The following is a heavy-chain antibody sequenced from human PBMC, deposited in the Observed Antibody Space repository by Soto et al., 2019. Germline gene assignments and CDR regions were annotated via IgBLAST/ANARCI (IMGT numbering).Heavy chain of an antibody. CDR2: IIPIFGTA. CDR1: GGTFSSYA. CDR3: ARDNSRTFPAAPGDKKSDSSGWWFDP. D-gene: IGHD6-13*01. Sequence: ASVKVSCKASGGTFSSYAISWVRQAPGQGLEWMGGIIPIFGTANYAQKFQGRVTITADESTSTAYMELSSLRSEDTAVYYCARDNSRTFPAAPGDKKSDSSGWWFDPWGQGTLVTVSS. V-gene: IGHV1-69*13. J-gene: IGHJ5*02.